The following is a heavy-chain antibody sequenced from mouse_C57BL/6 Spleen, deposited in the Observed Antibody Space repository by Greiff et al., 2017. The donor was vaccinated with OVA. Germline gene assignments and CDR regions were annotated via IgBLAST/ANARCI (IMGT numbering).Heavy chain of an antibody. CDR3: ARGATTVVEGYFDV. J-gene: IGHJ1*03. CDR1: GYTFTSYG. CDR2: IDPISGNT. Sequence: QVQLQQSGAELARPGASVKLSCKASGYTFTSYGISWVKQRTGQGLEWIGEIDPISGNTYYNEKFKGKATLTADKSSSTAYMELRSLTSEDSAVYFCARGATTVVEGYFDVWGTGTTVTVSS. D-gene: IGHD1-1*01. V-gene: IGHV1-81*01.